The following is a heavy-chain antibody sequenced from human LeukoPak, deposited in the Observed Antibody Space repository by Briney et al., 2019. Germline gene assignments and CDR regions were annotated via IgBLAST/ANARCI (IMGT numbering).Heavy chain of an antibody. CDR3: AKDHSSSPGAFDI. J-gene: IGHJ3*02. Sequence: GGSLRLSCAATGLTVSGNFMGWVRQAPGKGLEWVSVIYGGGNTYYANSVKGRFTISRDTFGNTLYLQMNSLRAEDTAVYYCAKDHSSSPGAFDIWGQGTMVTVSS. CDR2: IYGGGNT. D-gene: IGHD6-6*01. CDR1: GLTVSGNF. V-gene: IGHV3-53*01.